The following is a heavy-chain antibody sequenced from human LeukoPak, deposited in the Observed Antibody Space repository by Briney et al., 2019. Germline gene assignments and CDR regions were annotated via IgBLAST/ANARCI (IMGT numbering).Heavy chain of an antibody. CDR1: GYTFTGYY. CDR3: ARDRRYSSSWSYYYYGMDV. Sequence: ASVKVSCKASGYTFTGYYTHWVRQAPGQGLEWMGWINPNSGGTNYAQKFQGRVTMTRDTSISTAYMELSRLRSDDTAVYYCARDRRYSSSWSYYYYGMDVWGQGTTVTVSS. CDR2: INPNSGGT. V-gene: IGHV1-2*02. J-gene: IGHJ6*02. D-gene: IGHD6-13*01.